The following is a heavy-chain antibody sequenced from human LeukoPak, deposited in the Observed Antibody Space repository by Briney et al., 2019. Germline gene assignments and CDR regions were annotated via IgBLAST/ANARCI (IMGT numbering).Heavy chain of an antibody. J-gene: IGHJ4*02. D-gene: IGHD6-19*01. CDR2: ITSSSNTV. CDR1: GFTFSNYN. Sequence: GGSLRLSCAASGFTFSNYNMFWARQAPGKGLEWVSYITSSSNTVHHADSVKGRFTPSRDNAKSSLYLQMNSLRAEDTAIYYCARLLSGWYLADYWGQGTLVTVSS. CDR3: ARLLSGWYLADY. V-gene: IGHV3-48*01.